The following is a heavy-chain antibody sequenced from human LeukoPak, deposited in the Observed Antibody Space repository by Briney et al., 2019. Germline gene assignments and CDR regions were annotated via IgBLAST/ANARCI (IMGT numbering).Heavy chain of an antibody. CDR2: IYPGDSDV. D-gene: IGHD5-12*01. Sequence: ESLKTSCRGFDYSSTNYWIGWGRQMPGTVLEWMGIIYPGDSDVRYNPSSQRQVTISADKSISTAYLQWSSLKASDTAMYYCARNGSSYEPEREAYYFYYWGQGTLVTVSP. J-gene: IGHJ4*02. V-gene: IGHV5-51*01. CDR3: ARNGSSYEPEREAYYFYY. CDR1: DYSSTNYW.